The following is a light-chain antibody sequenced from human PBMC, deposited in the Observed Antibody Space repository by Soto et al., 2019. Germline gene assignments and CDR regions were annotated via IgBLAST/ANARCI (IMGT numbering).Light chain of an antibody. CDR1: SSDVGGYNR. CDR3: TSYATGSAYV. Sequence: QSALTQPPSVSGSPGQSVTISCTGTSSDVGGYNRVSWYQQPPGKAPKLLIYDVSNRPSGGSTRFSGSKSGNTASLTISGLQAEDEADYYCTSYATGSAYVFGPGTKVTGL. V-gene: IGLV2-18*02. CDR2: DVS. J-gene: IGLJ1*01.